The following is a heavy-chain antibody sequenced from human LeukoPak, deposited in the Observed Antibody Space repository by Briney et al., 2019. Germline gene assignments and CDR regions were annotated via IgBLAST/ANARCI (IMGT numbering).Heavy chain of an antibody. CDR1: GGSISSSSYD. D-gene: IGHD4-17*01. Sequence: PSETLSLTCTVSGGSISSSSYDWGWIRQPPGKGLEWIGSIYYSGSTYYNPSLKRRVTISVDTSKNQFSLKLSSVTAADTAVYYCATYNNDYGDYDYFDYWGQGTLVTVSS. CDR2: IYYSGST. V-gene: IGHV4-39*01. J-gene: IGHJ4*02. CDR3: ATYNNDYGDYDYFDY.